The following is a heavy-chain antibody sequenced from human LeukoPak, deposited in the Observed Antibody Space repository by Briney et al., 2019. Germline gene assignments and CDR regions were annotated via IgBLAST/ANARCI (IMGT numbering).Heavy chain of an antibody. V-gene: IGHV4-34*01. J-gene: IGHJ4*02. CDR3: ARELKSRPPFTMVRGVVDY. CDR2: INHSGST. Sequence: SEPLSLTCAVYGGSFSGYYWSWIRQPPGKGLEWIGEINHSGSTNYNPSLKIRVPISVDTSKNQFSLKLSSVTAADTAVYYCARELKSRPPFTMVRGVVDYWGQGTLVTVSS. D-gene: IGHD3-10*01. CDR1: GGSFSGYY.